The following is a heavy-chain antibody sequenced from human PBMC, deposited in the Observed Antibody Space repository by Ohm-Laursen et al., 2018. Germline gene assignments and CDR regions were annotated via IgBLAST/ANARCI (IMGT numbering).Heavy chain of an antibody. Sequence: GESLKISCKGSGYSFATYWIAWVRQMPGKGLEWMGIIYPGDSDTRYSPSFQGQVTISADKSISTAYLQWSSLKASDTAMYYCAKRNCTGINCQNALDFWGQGTLVTVSS. V-gene: IGHV5-51*01. D-gene: IGHD2-8*02. CDR2: IYPGDSDT. CDR1: GYSFATYW. J-gene: IGHJ4*02. CDR3: AKRNCTGINCQNALDF.